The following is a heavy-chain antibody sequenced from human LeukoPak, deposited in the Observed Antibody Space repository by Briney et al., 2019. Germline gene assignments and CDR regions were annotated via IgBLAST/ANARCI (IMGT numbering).Heavy chain of an antibody. V-gene: IGHV3-53*01. CDR1: GFTVSSNY. CDR3: ARDLYVDIVAPSGMDV. J-gene: IGHJ6*02. CDR2: IYTGGGT. D-gene: IGHD5-12*01. Sequence: GGSLRLSCAASGFTVSSNYMSWVRQAPGKGLEWVSLIYTGGGTYYADSVKGRFTISKDNSKNTLYLQMNSLRAEDTAVYYCARDLYVDIVAPSGMDVWGQGTTVTVSS.